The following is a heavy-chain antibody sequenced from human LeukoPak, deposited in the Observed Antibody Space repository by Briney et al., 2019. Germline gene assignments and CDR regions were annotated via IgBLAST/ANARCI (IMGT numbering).Heavy chain of an antibody. J-gene: IGHJ4*02. CDR1: GFTFSSYA. Sequence: GGSLRLSCAASGFTFSSYAMSWVRQAPGKGLEWVSAISGSGGSTYYADSVKGRFTISRDNSKNTLYLQMNSLRAEDTAVYYCAKGKYFDWLYPVDYWGQGTLVTVSS. CDR3: AKGKYFDWLYPVDY. CDR2: ISGSGGST. V-gene: IGHV3-23*01. D-gene: IGHD3-9*01.